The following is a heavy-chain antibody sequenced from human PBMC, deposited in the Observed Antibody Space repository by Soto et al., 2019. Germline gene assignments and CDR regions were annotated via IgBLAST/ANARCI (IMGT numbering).Heavy chain of an antibody. D-gene: IGHD6-19*01. V-gene: IGHV4-4*02. CDR2: IYHSGST. CDR1: GGSISSSTW. Sequence: PSETLSLTCAVSGGSISSSTWFSWVRQPPGKGLEWFGEIYHSGSTNYNPSLKSRVTISVDKSKNQFSLKLSSVTAADTAVYYCARDRAGSSGWYYFDYWGQGTLVTVSS. CDR3: ARDRAGSSGWYYFDY. J-gene: IGHJ4*02.